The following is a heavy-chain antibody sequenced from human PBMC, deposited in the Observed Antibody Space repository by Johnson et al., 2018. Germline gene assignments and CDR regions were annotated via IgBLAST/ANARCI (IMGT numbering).Heavy chain of an antibody. D-gene: IGHD1-26*01. Sequence: EVQLVESGGGLVKPGGSLRLSCTASGFTFGDYAMSWFRQAPGKGLEWVGFIRSKAYGGTTECAASVKGRFTISRDDSKSIAYLQMNNLKTEDTAVYYCTKNSGSPDYWGQGTLVTVSS. CDR2: IRSKAYGGTT. V-gene: IGHV3-49*05. CDR3: TKNSGSPDY. CDR1: GFTFGDYA. J-gene: IGHJ4*02.